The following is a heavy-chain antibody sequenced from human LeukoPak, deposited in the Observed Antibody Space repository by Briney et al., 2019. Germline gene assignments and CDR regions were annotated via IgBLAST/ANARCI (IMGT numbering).Heavy chain of an antibody. V-gene: IGHV3-74*01. CDR2: ISGDGSTT. CDR1: GFTFSTYW. CDR3: ARFTTGDF. D-gene: IGHD1-1*01. Sequence: GGPLRLSCAASGFTFSTYWMHWVRQAPGKGLVWVSRISGDGSTTSYADSVKGRFTISRDNAKNTLFLQMSSLRAEDTAVYYCARFTTGDFWGQGTLVTVSS. J-gene: IGHJ4*02.